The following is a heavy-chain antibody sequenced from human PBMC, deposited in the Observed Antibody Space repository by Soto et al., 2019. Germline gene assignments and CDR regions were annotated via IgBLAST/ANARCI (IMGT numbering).Heavy chain of an antibody. D-gene: IGHD3-16*01. CDR3: ARGTPVPTYFFDY. V-gene: IGHV1-69*02. J-gene: IGHJ4*02. CDR1: GGTSSSYT. CDR2: IIPMFGFA. Sequence: QVQLVQSGAEVKQPGSSVKVSCTASGGTSSSYTIGWVRQAPGQGLEWMGRIIPMFGFAKYAQKFQGRVTITADRSSKTAYMELSSLSSEDTAVYYCARGTPVPTYFFDYWGQGTLLSVSS.